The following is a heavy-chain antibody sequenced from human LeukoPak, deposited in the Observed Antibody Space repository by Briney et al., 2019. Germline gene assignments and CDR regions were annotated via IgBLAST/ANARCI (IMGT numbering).Heavy chain of an antibody. J-gene: IGHJ4*02. CDR2: IIPIFGTA. CDR3: AREPHNAFFDY. CDR1: GGTFSSYA. Sequence: EASVKVSCKASGGTFSSYAISWVRQAPGQGLEWMGGIIPIFGTANYAQKFQGRVTITADESTSTAYMELSSLRSEDTAVYYCAREPHNAFFDYWGQGTLVTVSS. V-gene: IGHV1-69*13. D-gene: IGHD1-1*01.